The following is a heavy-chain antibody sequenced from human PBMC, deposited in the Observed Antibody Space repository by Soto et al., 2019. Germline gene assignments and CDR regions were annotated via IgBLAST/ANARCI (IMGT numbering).Heavy chain of an antibody. J-gene: IGHJ6*02. CDR1: GFDFSDYY. Sequence: GGSLRLSCAASGFDFSDYYVSWSRLAPGKGLEWISYISDSGSPLYYADSVKGRFSISRDNARKSVYLQMNNLRADDTALYFCARDIRGYGMDVWGQGTTVTVSS. CDR3: ARDIRGYGMDV. V-gene: IGHV3-11*01. D-gene: IGHD3-10*01. CDR2: ISDSGSPL.